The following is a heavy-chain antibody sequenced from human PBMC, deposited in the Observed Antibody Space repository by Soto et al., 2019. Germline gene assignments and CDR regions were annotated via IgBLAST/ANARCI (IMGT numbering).Heavy chain of an antibody. D-gene: IGHD1-26*01. CDR1: GGSISSYY. CDR2: IYYSGST. CDR3: ARRYGGNLDY. Sequence: QVQLQESGPGLVKPSETLSLTCTVSGGSISSYYWSWIRQPPGKGLEWIGYIYYSGSTNYNPSLXXXXXXXXXXXXXXXXXXXXXVXXXXXXXYYCARRYGGNLDYWGQGTLVTV. V-gene: IGHV4-59*01. J-gene: IGHJ4*02.